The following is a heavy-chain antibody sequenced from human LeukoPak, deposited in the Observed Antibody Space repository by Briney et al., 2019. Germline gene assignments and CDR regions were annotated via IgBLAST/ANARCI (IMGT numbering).Heavy chain of an antibody. J-gene: IGHJ4*02. D-gene: IGHD3-10*01. CDR2: IKKDGNEK. CDR3: ARDGSSFDY. CDR1: GFRFSDYW. Sequence: PGGSLRLSCAASGFRFSDYWMSWARQAPGKGLEWVANIKKDGNEKYYVASVKGRFTISRDNAKNSLYLELNSLRAEDTAVYYCARDGSSFDYWGQGILVTVSS. V-gene: IGHV3-7*01.